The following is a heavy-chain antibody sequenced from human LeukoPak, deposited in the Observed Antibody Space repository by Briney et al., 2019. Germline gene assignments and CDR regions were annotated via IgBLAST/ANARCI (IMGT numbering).Heavy chain of an antibody. Sequence: GASVKVSCKASGYTFTSYDINWVRQATGQGLEWMGWMNPNSGNTGYAQKFQGRVTITRNTSISTAYMELSSLRSEDTAVYYCAILWYYYDSSGYYQAKYFQQWGQGNPVSVSS. CDR2: MNPNSGNT. CDR1: GYTFTSYD. V-gene: IGHV1-8*03. D-gene: IGHD3-22*01. J-gene: IGHJ1*01. CDR3: AILWYYYDSSGYYQAKYFQQ.